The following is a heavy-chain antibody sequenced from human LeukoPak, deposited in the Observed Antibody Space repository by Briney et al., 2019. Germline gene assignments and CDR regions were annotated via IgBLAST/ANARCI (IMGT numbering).Heavy chain of an antibody. V-gene: IGHV6-1*01. CDR3: AREKRHVLLWFGENMDV. J-gene: IGHJ6*02. CDR2: TYYRSKWYN. Sequence: SQTLSLTCAISGDSVSSNSAAWNWIRQSPSRGLEWLGRTYYRSKWYNDYAVSVKSRITINPDTSKNQFSLQLNSVTPKDTAVYYCAREKRHVLLWFGENMDVWGQGTTVTVSS. CDR1: GDSVSSNSAA. D-gene: IGHD3-10*01.